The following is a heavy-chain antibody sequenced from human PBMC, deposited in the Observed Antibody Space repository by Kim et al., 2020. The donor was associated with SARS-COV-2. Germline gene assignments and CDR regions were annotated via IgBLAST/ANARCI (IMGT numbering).Heavy chain of an antibody. V-gene: IGHV3-15*01. CDR2: IKSKTDGGTT. J-gene: IGHJ4*02. Sequence: GGSLRLSCAASGFTFSNAWMSWVRQAPGKGLEWVGRIKSKTDGGTTDYAAPVKGRFTISRDDSKNTLYLQMNSLKTEDTAVYYCTTDPRGIYYDILTGSMINDYWGQGTLVTVSS. CDR1: GFTFSNAW. D-gene: IGHD3-9*01. CDR3: TTDPRGIYYDILTGSMINDY.